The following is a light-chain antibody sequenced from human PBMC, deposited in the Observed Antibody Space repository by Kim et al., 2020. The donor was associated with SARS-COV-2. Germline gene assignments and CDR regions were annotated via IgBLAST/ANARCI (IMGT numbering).Light chain of an antibody. V-gene: IGLV3-19*01. Sequence: LGQTVRITCQGDSLRSYYASWYQQKPGQAPVLVIYGKNNRPSGIPDRFSGSSSGNTASLTITGAQAEDEADYYCNSRDSSGNLYVVFGGGTQLTVL. J-gene: IGLJ2*01. CDR3: NSRDSSGNLYVV. CDR1: SLRSYY. CDR2: GKN.